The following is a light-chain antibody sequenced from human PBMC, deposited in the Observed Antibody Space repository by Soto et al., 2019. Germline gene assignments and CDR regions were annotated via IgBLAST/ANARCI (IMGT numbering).Light chain of an antibody. CDR3: QVWDSSSCV. V-gene: IGLV3-21*02. CDR2: DES. CDR1: NIGSKS. Sequence: SYELTQPPSVSVAPGQTARITCGGNNIGSKSVHWYQQKPGQAPVLVVYDESDRPSGIPERFSGSNSGNTATLTISRVEAGDEADYYCQVWDSSSCVFGTGTKLTVL. J-gene: IGLJ1*01.